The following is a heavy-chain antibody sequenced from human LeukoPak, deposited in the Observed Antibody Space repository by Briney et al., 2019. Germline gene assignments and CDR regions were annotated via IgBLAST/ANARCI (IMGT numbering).Heavy chain of an antibody. Sequence: PSETLSLTCAVSGYSISSGYYWGWIRQPPVKGLEWIGSIYHSGSTYYNPSLKSRVTISVDTSKNQFSLKLSSVTAADTAVYYCARFSAMYAFDIWGQGTMVTVSS. CDR1: GYSISSGYY. V-gene: IGHV4-38-2*01. J-gene: IGHJ3*02. CDR3: ARFSAMYAFDI. D-gene: IGHD2-2*01. CDR2: IYHSGST.